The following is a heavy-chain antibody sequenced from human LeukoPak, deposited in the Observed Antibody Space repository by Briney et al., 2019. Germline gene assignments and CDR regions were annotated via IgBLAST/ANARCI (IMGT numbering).Heavy chain of an antibody. CDR2: ISYDGSNK. CDR3: AKDGSKYYYGSGSYYDY. J-gene: IGHJ4*02. D-gene: IGHD3-10*01. V-gene: IGHV3-30*18. Sequence: PGGSLGLSCAASGFTFSSYGMHWVRQAPGKGLEWVAVISYDGSNKYYADSVKGRFTISRDNSKNTLYLQMNSLRAEDTAVYYCAKDGSKYYYGSGSYYDYWGQGTLVTVSS. CDR1: GFTFSSYG.